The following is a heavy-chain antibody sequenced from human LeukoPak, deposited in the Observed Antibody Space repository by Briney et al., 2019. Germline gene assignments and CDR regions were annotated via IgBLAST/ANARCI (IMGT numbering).Heavy chain of an antibody. Sequence: SETLSLTCTVSGGSISSYYWSWIRQPPGKGLEWIGEINHSGSTNYNPSLKSRVTISVDTSKNQFSLKLSSVTAADTAVYYCARHPVFPFDPWGQGTLVTVSS. CDR1: GGSISSYY. V-gene: IGHV4-34*01. CDR3: ARHPVFPFDP. D-gene: IGHD2-21*01. J-gene: IGHJ5*02. CDR2: INHSGST.